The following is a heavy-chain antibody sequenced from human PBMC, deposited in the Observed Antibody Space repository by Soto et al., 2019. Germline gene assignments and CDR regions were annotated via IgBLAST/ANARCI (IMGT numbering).Heavy chain of an antibody. V-gene: IGHV1-69*02. Sequence: QVQLVQSGAEVKKPGSSVKVSCKASGSTFSSYTISWVRQAPGQGLEWMGRIIPILGIANYAQKFQGRVTMTGERLTSRAYMEVRRLGGGEGGVDYWGGRGRRGVIKGGDAFDIWGQGTMVTVSS. CDR2: IIPILGIA. CDR1: GSTFSSYT. J-gene: IGHJ3*02. CDR3: GGRGRRGVIKGGDAFDI. D-gene: IGHD3-16*02.